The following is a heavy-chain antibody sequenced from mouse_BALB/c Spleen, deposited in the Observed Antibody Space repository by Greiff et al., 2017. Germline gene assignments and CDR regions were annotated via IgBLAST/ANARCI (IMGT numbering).Heavy chain of an antibody. D-gene: IGHD2-4*01. V-gene: IGHV2-6-7*01. CDR2: IWGDGST. CDR1: GFSLTGYG. Sequence: VQVVESGPGLVAPSQSLSITCTVSGFSLTGYGVNWVRQPPGKGLEWLGMIWGDGSTDYNSALKSRLSISKDNSKSQVFVKMNRLQTDDTARYYCAREDYDYDYAMDDWGQGTSVTVSS. J-gene: IGHJ4*01. CDR3: AREDYDYDYAMDD.